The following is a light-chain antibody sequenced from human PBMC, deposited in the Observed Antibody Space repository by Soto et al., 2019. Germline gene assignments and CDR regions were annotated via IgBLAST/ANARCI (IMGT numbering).Light chain of an antibody. J-gene: IGLJ2*01. Sequence: QSALTQPASASGSPGQSITISCSGNSRDVGSYDLVSWYQQHPGKAPKLMIYEVIKRPSGVSNRFSGSKSGNTASLTISGLQAEDEADYYCCSYAGSHVVFGGGTQLTVL. CDR1: SRDVGSYDL. CDR2: EVI. V-gene: IGLV2-23*02. CDR3: CSYAGSHVV.